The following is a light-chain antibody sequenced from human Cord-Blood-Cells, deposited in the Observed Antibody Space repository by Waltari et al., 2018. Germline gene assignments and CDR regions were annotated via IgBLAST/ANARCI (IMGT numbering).Light chain of an antibody. Sequence: DIQMTQSPSSLSASVGDRVTITCRASQSISSYLNWYQQKPGKALKLLIYAASSLQSGVPSRFSCSGSGTDFTLTISSLQPEDFATYYCQQSYSTPITCGQGTRLEIK. CDR2: AAS. CDR3: QQSYSTPIT. V-gene: IGKV1-39*01. J-gene: IGKJ5*01. CDR1: QSISSY.